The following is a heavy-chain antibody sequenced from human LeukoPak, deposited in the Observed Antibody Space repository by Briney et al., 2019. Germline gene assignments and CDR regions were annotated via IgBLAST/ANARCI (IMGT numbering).Heavy chain of an antibody. D-gene: IGHD3-3*01. V-gene: IGHV3-23*01. J-gene: IGHJ5*02. Sequence: GGSLRLSCAASGFTFSNYALSWVRQAPGKGLEWVSAISGSGGSTYYADSVKGRFTISRDNSKNTLYLQMNSLRAEDTAVYYCAKDGFGVVILNWFDPWGQGTLVTVSS. CDR1: GFTFSNYA. CDR3: AKDGFGVVILNWFDP. CDR2: ISGSGGST.